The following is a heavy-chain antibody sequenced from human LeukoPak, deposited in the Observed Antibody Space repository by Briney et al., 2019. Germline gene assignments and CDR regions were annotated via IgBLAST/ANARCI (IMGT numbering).Heavy chain of an antibody. D-gene: IGHD1-20*01. CDR2: IYSGGST. V-gene: IGHV3-53*01. CDR1: GFTVSSNY. CDR3: ARVRYNWNDAAQFDY. Sequence: GGSLRLSCAASGFTVSSNYMSWVRQAPGKGLEWVSVIYSGGSTYYADSVKGRFTISRDNSKNTLYLQMNSLRAEDTAVYYCARVRYNWNDAAQFDYWGQGTLVTVSS. J-gene: IGHJ4*02.